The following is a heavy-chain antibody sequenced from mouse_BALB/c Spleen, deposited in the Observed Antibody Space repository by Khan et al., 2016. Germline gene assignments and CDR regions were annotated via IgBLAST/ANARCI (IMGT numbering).Heavy chain of an antibody. CDR2: IFPGSGST. V-gene: IGHV1-77*01. D-gene: IGHD1-2*01. J-gene: IGHJ4*01. CDR3: ARSYYGYFAMDY. CDR1: GYTFTDYY. Sequence: QVQLQQSGTELPRPGASVKLSCKASGYTFTDYYLHWVKQRTGQGLEWIGEIFPGSGSTYYNEKFKGKASLTADTSSRTAYMQLSSLTSESSAFYFCARSYYGYFAMDYWGHGASVTVSS.